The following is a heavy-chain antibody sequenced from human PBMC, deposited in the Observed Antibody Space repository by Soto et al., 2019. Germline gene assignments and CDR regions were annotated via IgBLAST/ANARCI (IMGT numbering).Heavy chain of an antibody. CDR3: ARRDTVTTFHYYYYGMDV. CDR2: IDPSDSYT. Sequence: HGESLKISCKGSGYSVTSYWISWVRQMPGKGLEWMGRIDPSDSYTNYSPSFQGHVTISADKSISTAYLQWSSLKASDTAMYYCARRDTVTTFHYYYYGMDVWGQGTTVTVSS. V-gene: IGHV5-10-1*01. J-gene: IGHJ6*02. CDR1: GYSVTSYW. D-gene: IGHD4-4*01.